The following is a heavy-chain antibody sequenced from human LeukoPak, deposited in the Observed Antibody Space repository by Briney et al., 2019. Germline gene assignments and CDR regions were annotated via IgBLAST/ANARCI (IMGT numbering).Heavy chain of an antibody. CDR1: GGSISSSSYY. CDR2: MYSSGRT. Sequence: PSETPSLTCTVSGGSISSSSYYWGWIRQPPGKGLEWIGSMYSSGRTYYNPSLKSRVTISVDTSKNQFSLKLNSVTAADTAVYYCASFYCSGGSCYQYFSYYYMDVWGKGTTVTISS. D-gene: IGHD2-15*01. V-gene: IGHV4-39*01. CDR3: ASFYCSGGSCYQYFSYYYMDV. J-gene: IGHJ6*03.